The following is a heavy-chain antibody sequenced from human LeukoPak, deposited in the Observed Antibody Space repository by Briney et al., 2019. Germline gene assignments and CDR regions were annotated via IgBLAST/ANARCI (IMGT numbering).Heavy chain of an antibody. V-gene: IGHV3-48*01. CDR3: AKNGDRGAYCTGGTCYPYFYYYMDV. Sequence: GGSLRLSCAASGFTFSSYSMNWVRQAPGKGLEWVSYISSSSSTIYYGDSVKGRFTISRDNSKNTLYLQMNSLRAEDTAIYYCAKNGDRGAYCTGGTCYPYFYYYMDVWGKGTTVTI. J-gene: IGHJ6*03. CDR1: GFTFSSYS. CDR2: ISSSSSTI. D-gene: IGHD2-15*01.